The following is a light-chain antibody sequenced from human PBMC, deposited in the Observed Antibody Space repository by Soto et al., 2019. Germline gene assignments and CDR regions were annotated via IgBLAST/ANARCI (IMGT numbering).Light chain of an antibody. CDR2: DAS. CDR1: QRISTW. V-gene: IGKV1-5*01. J-gene: IGKJ2*01. CDR3: QQYNSIPGS. Sequence: DFQMTQSPSTLSASVGDRVTITCRASQRISTWLAWYQQKPGKAPKILIYDASSLESGVPSRFSVSGSGTEFTLTISSLQPGDYETYYCQQYNSIPGSFGQGTKLEIK.